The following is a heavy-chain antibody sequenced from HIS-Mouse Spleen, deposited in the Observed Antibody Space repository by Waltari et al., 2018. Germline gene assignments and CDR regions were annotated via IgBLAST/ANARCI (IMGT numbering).Heavy chain of an antibody. CDR2: ISGSGGST. CDR3: APPGY. CDR1: GFPFSRSA. Sequence: EVQLLESGGGLVQPGGSLRPSGSASGFPFSRSAMRWSRQAPGKGLEWVSAISGSGGSTYYADSVKGRFTISRDNSKNTLYLQMNSLRAEDTAVYYCAPPGYWGQGTLVTVSS. V-gene: IGHV3-23*01. J-gene: IGHJ4*02.